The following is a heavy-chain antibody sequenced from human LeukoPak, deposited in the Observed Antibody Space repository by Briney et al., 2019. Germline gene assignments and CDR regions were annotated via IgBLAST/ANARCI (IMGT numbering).Heavy chain of an antibody. J-gene: IGHJ3*02. CDR1: GFAFSSYW. Sequence: AGSLRLTCAASGFAFSSYWWHWVRQPPGKGLVWVGRINNDGSITTYADSVKDILTFSRDNAKTTLPLQMTSLRAEDTAGYFCARNRGDAFDIWGQGTMVTVSS. CDR2: INNDGSIT. V-gene: IGHV3-74*01. CDR3: ARNRGDAFDI.